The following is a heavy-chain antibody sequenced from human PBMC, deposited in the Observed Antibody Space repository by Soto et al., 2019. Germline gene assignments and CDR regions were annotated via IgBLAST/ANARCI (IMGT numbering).Heavy chain of an antibody. CDR3: ARDYITGIFDY. V-gene: IGHV3-48*04. CDR1: GFTFSSYS. CDR2: ISSSSTI. Sequence: GGSLRLSCAASGFTFSSYSMNWVRQAPGKGLEWVSYISSSSTIYYADSVKGRFTISRDNAKNSLYLQMNSLRAEDTAVYYCARDYITGIFDYWGQGTLVTVSS. D-gene: IGHD1-20*01. J-gene: IGHJ4*02.